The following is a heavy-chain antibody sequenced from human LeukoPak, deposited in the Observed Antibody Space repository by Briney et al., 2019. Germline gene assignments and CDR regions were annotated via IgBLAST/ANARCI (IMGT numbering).Heavy chain of an antibody. D-gene: IGHD5-18*01. J-gene: IGHJ4*02. V-gene: IGHV4-59*08. Sequence: RSSETLSLTCTVSGGSISSYYWSWIRQPPGKGLEWIGYIYYSGSTNYNPSLKSRVTISVDTSKNQFSLKLSSVTAADTAVYYCRGYSYGYDYWGQGTLVTVSS. CDR1: GGSISSYY. CDR3: RGYSYGYDY. CDR2: IYYSGST.